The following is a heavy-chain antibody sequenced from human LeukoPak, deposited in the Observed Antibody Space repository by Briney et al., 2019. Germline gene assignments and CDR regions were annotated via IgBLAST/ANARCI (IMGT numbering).Heavy chain of an antibody. CDR1: GFTFSSYA. Sequence: PGGSLRLSCAASGFTFSSYAMSWVRQAPGKGLEWVSAISGSGGSTYYADSVKGRFTISRDNSKNTLFLQMSSLRAEDTALYYCTKGGVVSAFGYWGQAFLVTVSS. CDR2: ISGSGGST. CDR3: TKGGVVSAFGY. D-gene: IGHD3-22*01. J-gene: IGHJ4*02. V-gene: IGHV3-23*01.